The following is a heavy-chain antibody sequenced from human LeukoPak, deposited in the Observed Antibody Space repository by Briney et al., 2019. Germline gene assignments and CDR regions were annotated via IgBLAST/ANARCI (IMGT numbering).Heavy chain of an antibody. Sequence: ATVKVSCKASGYTFTSYGISWVRQAPGQGLEWMGWISAYNGNTNYAQKLQGRVTMTTDTSTSTAYMELRSLRSDDTAVYYCASGDYYGSGSYPPDYWGQGTLVTVSS. CDR1: GYTFTSYG. D-gene: IGHD3-10*01. V-gene: IGHV1-18*01. CDR2: ISAYNGNT. CDR3: ASGDYYGSGSYPPDY. J-gene: IGHJ4*02.